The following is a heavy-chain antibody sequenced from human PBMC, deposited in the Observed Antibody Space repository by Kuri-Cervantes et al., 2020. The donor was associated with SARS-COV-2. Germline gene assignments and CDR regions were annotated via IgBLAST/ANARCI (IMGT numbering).Heavy chain of an antibody. J-gene: IGHJ4*02. Sequence: LSCTVSGGSISSSSYYWGWIRQPPGKGLEWIGSIYYSGSTYYNPSLKSRVTISVDTSKNRFSLKLSSVTAAGTAVYYCARHPPRDLMPWVDWGQGTLVTVSS. CDR3: ARHPPRDLMPWVD. D-gene: IGHD2-2*01. CDR1: GGSISSSSYY. V-gene: IGHV4-39*01. CDR2: IYYSGST.